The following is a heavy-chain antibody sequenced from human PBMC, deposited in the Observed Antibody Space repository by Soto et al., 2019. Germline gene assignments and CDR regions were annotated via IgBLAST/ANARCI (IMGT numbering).Heavy chain of an antibody. CDR1: GFTVSSYT. J-gene: IGHJ4*02. CDR2: ISASGTYI. Sequence: EVQLVESGGGLVKPGGHLRLSCAASGFTVSSYTMNWVRQAPGKGLEWVSSISASGTYIYYADSVKGLFTISRDNTKNSLYMQMNSLRADDTAVYYCARGDFGSGCFIDYCGQGALVTVSS. V-gene: IGHV3-21*02. CDR3: ARGDFGSGCFIDY. D-gene: IGHD6-19*01.